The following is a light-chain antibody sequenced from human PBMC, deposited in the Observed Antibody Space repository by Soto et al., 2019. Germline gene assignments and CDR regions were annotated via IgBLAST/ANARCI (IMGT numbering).Light chain of an antibody. CDR2: KVS. CDR1: QSLVSSDGNSY. V-gene: IGKV2-30*01. Sequence: DVVMTQSPLSLPVTLGQPASISCRSSQSLVSSDGNSYLNWFHQRPGQSPRRLIYKVSNRDSGVPDRFSGSGSDTDFTLKISRVETEDVGVYYCMQGTDWPPTFGQGTKLEI. J-gene: IGKJ2*01. CDR3: MQGTDWPPT.